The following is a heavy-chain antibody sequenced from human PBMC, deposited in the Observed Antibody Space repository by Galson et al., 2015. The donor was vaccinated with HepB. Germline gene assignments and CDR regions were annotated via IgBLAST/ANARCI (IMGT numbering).Heavy chain of an antibody. CDR1: GFTFSSYA. V-gene: IGHV3-23*01. CDR3: AKRNWGNYYYGMDV. D-gene: IGHD7-27*01. Sequence: SLRLSCAASGFTFSSYAMSWVRQAPGKGLEWVSAISRSGDSIYYADSVKGRFTLSRDNSKNTLYLQMNSLRAEDTAVYYCAKRNWGNYYYGMDVWGKGTTVTVSS. J-gene: IGHJ6*04. CDR2: ISRSGDSI.